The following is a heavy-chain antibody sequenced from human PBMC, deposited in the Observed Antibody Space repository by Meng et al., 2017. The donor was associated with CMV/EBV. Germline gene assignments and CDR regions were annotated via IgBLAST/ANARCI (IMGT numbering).Heavy chain of an antibody. J-gene: IGHJ4*02. CDR3: ARIAAAGRFDY. V-gene: IGHV2-5*02. CDR2: IYWDDDK. CDR1: GFSLSTSGVG. Sequence: QIHLKGLGPPPVKPHQTLPLTCTFSGFSLSTSGVGVGWIRQPPGKALEWLALIYWDDDKRYSPSLKSRLTITKDTSKNQVVLTMTNMDPVDTATYYCARIAAAGRFDYWGQGTLVTVSS. D-gene: IGHD6-13*01.